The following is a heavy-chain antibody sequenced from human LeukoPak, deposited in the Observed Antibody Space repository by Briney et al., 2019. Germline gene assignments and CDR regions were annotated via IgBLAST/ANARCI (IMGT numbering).Heavy chain of an antibody. CDR2: VNPNSGGT. V-gene: IGHV1-2*02. D-gene: IGHD3-22*01. CDR3: ARALDPYDSSGTLDY. J-gene: IGHJ4*02. Sequence: GASVKVSCKASGYTFTGYYMHWVRQAPGQGLEWMGWVNPNSGGTNYAQKFQGRVTMTRDTSISTAYMELSRLRSDDTAVYYCARALDPYDSSGTLDYWGQGTLVTVSS. CDR1: GYTFTGYY.